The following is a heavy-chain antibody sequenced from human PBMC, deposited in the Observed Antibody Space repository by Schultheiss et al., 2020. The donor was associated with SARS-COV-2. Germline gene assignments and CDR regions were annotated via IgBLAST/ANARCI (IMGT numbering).Heavy chain of an antibody. CDR3: ARDLRDSYGAGY. J-gene: IGHJ4*02. Sequence: SETLSLTCTVSGGSISSSSYYWGWIRQPPGKGLEWIGSIYYSGSTYYSGSTYYNPSLKSRVTISVDTSKNQFSLKLSSVTAADTAVYYCARDLRDSYGAGYWGQGTLVTVSS. D-gene: IGHD5-18*01. CDR2: IYYSGSTYYSGST. CDR1: GGSISSSSYY. V-gene: IGHV4-39*07.